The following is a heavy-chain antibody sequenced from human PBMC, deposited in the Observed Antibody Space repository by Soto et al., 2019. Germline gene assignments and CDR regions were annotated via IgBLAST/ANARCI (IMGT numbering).Heavy chain of an antibody. CDR3: ARDQSWHDLVWWFHP. J-gene: IGHJ5*02. D-gene: IGHD1-1*01. CDR2: IYPGGVNI. Sequence: ASVKVSCKASGYTFTSYGISWVRQAPGQGLEWMGTIYPGGVNIGYAQKFKGRVTMTKDTSTSTVYMELNSLTSEDTAVYYCARDQSWHDLVWWFHPWGQGTLVTVSS. CDR1: GYTFTSYG. V-gene: IGHV1-46*03.